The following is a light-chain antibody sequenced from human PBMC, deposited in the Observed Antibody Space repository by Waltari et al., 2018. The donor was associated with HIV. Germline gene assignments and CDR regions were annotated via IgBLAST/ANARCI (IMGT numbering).Light chain of an antibody. Sequence: QFALTQPASVSGSPGQSITVSCTGTNSHIGYYTYVSCYHQHPGKAPKLIIYEVSNRPSGVSNRFSGSKSGNTASLTISGLQAEDEADYFCSSLTNSATLSVLFGGGTKLTVL. V-gene: IGLV2-14*01. J-gene: IGLJ3*02. CDR3: SSLTNSATLSVL. CDR2: EVS. CDR1: NSHIGYYTY.